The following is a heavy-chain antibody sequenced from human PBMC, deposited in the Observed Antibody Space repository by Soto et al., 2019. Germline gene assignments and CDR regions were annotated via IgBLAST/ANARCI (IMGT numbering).Heavy chain of an antibody. CDR1: GYTFTNYF. CDR2: INPNGGRR. Sequence: QEELVQSGAEVKKRGASVKVSCKASGYTFTNYFMHWVRQAPGQGLEWMGIINPNGGRRDYAQKFQGRVTLTRDTSTNTVYMELSSLRFEDTAVYFCARDGCRTATCPGGGNWFDPWGQGTLVTVSS. V-gene: IGHV1-46*01. CDR3: ARDGCRTATCPGGGNWFDP. D-gene: IGHD3-10*02. J-gene: IGHJ5*02.